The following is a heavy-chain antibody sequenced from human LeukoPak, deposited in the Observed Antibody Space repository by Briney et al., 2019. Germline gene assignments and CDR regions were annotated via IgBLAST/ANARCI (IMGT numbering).Heavy chain of an antibody. D-gene: IGHD6-19*01. Sequence: ASVKVSCKASGYTFTSYGISWVRQAPGQGLEWMGWISAYNGNTNYAQKLQGRVTMTTDTSTSTAYMELRSLRSDDTAVYYCARGGDRQWLGGLGYFDLWGRGTLVTVSS. V-gene: IGHV1-18*01. J-gene: IGHJ2*01. CDR3: ARGGDRQWLGGLGYFDL. CDR2: ISAYNGNT. CDR1: GYTFTSYG.